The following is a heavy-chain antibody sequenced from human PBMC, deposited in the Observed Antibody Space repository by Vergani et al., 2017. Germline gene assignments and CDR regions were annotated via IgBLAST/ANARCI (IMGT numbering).Heavy chain of an antibody. V-gene: IGHV3-9*01. D-gene: IGHD3-10*01. Sequence: EVQLVESGGGLVQPGRSLRLSCAASGFTFDDYAMHWVRQAPGKGLEWVSGISWNSGSIGYADSVKGRFTISRDNAKNSLYLQTNSLRAEDTALYYCAKAITSVWFGGSXWFDPGGQGTLVTVSS. CDR3: AKAITSVWFGGSXWFDP. J-gene: IGHJ5*02. CDR2: ISWNSGSI. CDR1: GFTFDDYA.